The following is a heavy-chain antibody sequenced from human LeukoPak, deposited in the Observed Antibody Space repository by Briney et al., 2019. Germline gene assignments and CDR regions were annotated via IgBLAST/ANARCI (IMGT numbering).Heavy chain of an antibody. J-gene: IGHJ4*02. CDR2: IYTSGTI. V-gene: IGHV4-4*07. D-gene: IGHD5-18*01. CDR3: ARDREGQLNYYFDY. Sequence: SETLSLTCTVSGGSISSYYWSWIRQPAGTALEWIGRIYTSGTITYNPSLKSRVTMSVDTSKNQFSLKLSSVTAADTAVYYCARDREGQLNYYFDYWGQGTLVTVSS. CDR1: GGSISSYY.